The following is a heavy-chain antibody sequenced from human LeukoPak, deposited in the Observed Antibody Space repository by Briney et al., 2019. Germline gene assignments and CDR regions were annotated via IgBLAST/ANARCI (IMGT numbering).Heavy chain of an antibody. CDR3: ARGYDILTGYYHFDY. Sequence: PSETLSLTCAVYGGSFSGYCWSWIRQPSGKGLEWIGEINHSGSTNYNPSLKSRVTISVDTSKNQFSLKLSSVTAADTAVYYCARGYDILTGYYHFDYWGQGTLVTVSS. D-gene: IGHD3-9*01. CDR2: INHSGST. V-gene: IGHV4-34*01. J-gene: IGHJ4*02. CDR1: GGSFSGYC.